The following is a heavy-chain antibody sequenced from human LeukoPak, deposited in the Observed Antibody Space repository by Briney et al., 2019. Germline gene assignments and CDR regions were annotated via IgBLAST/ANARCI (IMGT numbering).Heavy chain of an antibody. Sequence: GGALRLSCAASGFTFSSYGMHWLRQAPGKGLEGVAVISYDGTNKYFADFVKGRFTISRDNSKNTLYLEMNSLRAEDTAVYFCAKDQLWAPFFFDYWGQGTLVTVSS. CDR1: GFTFSSYG. D-gene: IGHD5-18*01. J-gene: IGHJ4*02. CDR3: AKDQLWAPFFFDY. CDR2: ISYDGTNK. V-gene: IGHV3-30*18.